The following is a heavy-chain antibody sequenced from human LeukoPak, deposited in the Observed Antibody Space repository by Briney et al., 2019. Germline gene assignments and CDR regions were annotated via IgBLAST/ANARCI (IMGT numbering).Heavy chain of an antibody. CDR2: IYQSGST. D-gene: IGHD2-21*02. CDR3: ARGQENCGGDCGVAY. V-gene: IGHV4-38-2*02. CDR1: GYSISSGYY. Sequence: SETLSLTCSVSGYSISSGYYWGWIRQPPGKGLEWIGSIYQSGSTSYNPSLKSRVTISVDTSKNQFSLKLSSVTAADTAVYYCARGQENCGGDCGVAYWGQGTLVTVSS. J-gene: IGHJ4*02.